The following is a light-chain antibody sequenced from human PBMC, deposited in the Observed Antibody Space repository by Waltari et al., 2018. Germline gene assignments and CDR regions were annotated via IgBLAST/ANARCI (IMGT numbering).Light chain of an antibody. CDR2: YDN. V-gene: IGLV3-21*01. CDR3: QVWETTRGHQGV. CDR1: DVGRYS. J-gene: IGLJ1*01. Sequence: SSVLTQPPSVSVAPRHPATITCGGDDVGRYSVHCYQKKPGQASVLVIFYDNDRPSGFLERFSGSNSGNTATLTISRVEAGDEADYYCQVWETTRGHQGVFGPGTKVTVL.